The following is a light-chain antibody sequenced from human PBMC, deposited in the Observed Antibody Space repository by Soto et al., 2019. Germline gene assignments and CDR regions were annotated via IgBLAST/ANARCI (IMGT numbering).Light chain of an antibody. CDR1: QSISGW. CDR2: DAS. V-gene: IGKV1-5*01. CDR3: QQDNAYWT. Sequence: DIQMTQSPYTLSASVGDRVTITCRASQSISGWLAWYQQKPGKAPKLLISDASNLQSGVPSRVSGSGSGTEFTLTSISLQPDDIATYYCQQDNAYWTFGQGTKVEIK. J-gene: IGKJ1*01.